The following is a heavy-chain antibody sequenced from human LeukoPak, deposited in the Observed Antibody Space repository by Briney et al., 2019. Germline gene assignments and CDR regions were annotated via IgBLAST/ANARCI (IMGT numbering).Heavy chain of an antibody. CDR3: ARETRIYSGYDFWWPDAFDI. V-gene: IGHV6-1*01. D-gene: IGHD5-12*01. J-gene: IGHJ3*02. CDR1: GDSLSSNSAA. Sequence: SQTLSLTCALSGDSLSSNSAAWDWLRQSPSRGLEWLGRTYYRSKLYNDYAVSVKSRITINPDTSKNQFSLQLNSVTPEDTAVYYCARETRIYSGYDFWWPDAFDIWGQGTMVTVPS. CDR2: TYYRSKLYN.